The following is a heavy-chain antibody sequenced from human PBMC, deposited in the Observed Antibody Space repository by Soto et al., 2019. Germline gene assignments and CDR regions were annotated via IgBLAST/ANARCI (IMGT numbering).Heavy chain of an antibody. D-gene: IGHD3-16*02. J-gene: IGHJ4*02. CDR3: ARESLYDYVWGSYRSLGDY. CDR2: ISAYNGNT. CDR1: GYTFTSYG. Sequence: ASVKVSCKASGYTFTSYGISWVRQAPGQGLEWMGWISAYNGNTNYAQKLQGRVTMTTGTSTSTAYMELRSLRSDDTAVYYCARESLYDYVWGSYRSLGDYWGQGTLVTVSS. V-gene: IGHV1-18*01.